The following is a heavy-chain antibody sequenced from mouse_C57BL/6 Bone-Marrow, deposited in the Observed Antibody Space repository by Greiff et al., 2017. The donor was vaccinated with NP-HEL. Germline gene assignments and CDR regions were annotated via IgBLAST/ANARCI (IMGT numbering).Heavy chain of an antibody. Sequence: QVQLQQPGAELVKPGASVKLSCKASGYTFTSYWMHWVKQRPGQGLEWIGMIHPNSGNTNYNEKFKSKATLTVDKSSSTAYMQLSSLTSEDSAVYYCARGTPFYPYYFDYWGQGTTLTVSS. J-gene: IGHJ2*01. CDR2: IHPNSGNT. CDR1: GYTFTSYW. V-gene: IGHV1-64*01. CDR3: ARGTPFYPYYFDY.